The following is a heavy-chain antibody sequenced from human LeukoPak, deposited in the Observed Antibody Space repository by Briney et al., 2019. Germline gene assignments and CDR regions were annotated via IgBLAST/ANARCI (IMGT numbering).Heavy chain of an antibody. CDR3: AREGRDYYDRSGYSPDY. D-gene: IGHD3-22*01. Sequence: SETLSPTYTVSGGSITSGTSYWGWVRQPPGRGLEWIRTFYSTGSTHYNPSLRNRVTISVDTSNNQYSLRLSSVTAADMSIYYCAREGRDYYDRSGYSPDYWGQGTLVTVS. CDR1: GGSITSGTSY. J-gene: IGHJ4*02. V-gene: IGHV4-39*07. CDR2: FYSTGST.